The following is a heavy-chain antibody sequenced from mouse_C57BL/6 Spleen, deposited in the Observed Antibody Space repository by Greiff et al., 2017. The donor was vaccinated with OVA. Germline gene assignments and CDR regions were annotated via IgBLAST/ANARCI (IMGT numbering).Heavy chain of an antibody. CDR2: IYPGDGDT. V-gene: IGHV1-80*01. J-gene: IGHJ2*01. CDR3: ASSGGSSGYDY. Sequence: VKLQESGAELVKPGASVKISCKASGYAFSSYWMNWVKQRPGKGLEWIGQIYPGDGDTNYNGKFKGKATLTADNASSTAYMQLSSRTSEDSAVYFCASSGGSSGYDYWGQGTTLTVSS. D-gene: IGHD3-2*02. CDR1: GYAFSSYW.